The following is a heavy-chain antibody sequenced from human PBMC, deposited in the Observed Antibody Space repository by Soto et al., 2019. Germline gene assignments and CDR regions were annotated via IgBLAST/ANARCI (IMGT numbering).Heavy chain of an antibody. CDR3: ANCPKLIVATPQD. CDR2: ISGSGGST. Sequence: PGGSLRLSCAASGFTFSSYAMSWVRQAPGKGLEWVSAISGSGGSTYYADSVKGRFTISRDNSKNTLYLQMNSLRAEDTAVYYCANCPKLIVATPQDWGQGTLVTVSS. V-gene: IGHV3-23*01. CDR1: GFTFSSYA. D-gene: IGHD5-12*01. J-gene: IGHJ4*02.